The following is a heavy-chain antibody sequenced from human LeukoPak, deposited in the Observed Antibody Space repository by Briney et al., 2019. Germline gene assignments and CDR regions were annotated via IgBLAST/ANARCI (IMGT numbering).Heavy chain of an antibody. CDR3: ARDGDYDILTGYLNGDAFDI. J-gene: IGHJ3*02. V-gene: IGHV3-48*01. Sequence: GGSLRLSCAASGFTFSSHNMNWVRQAPGKGLEWVSYISSSSSTIYYADSVKGRFTISRDNAKNSLYLQMNSLRAEDTAVYYCARDGDYDILTGYLNGDAFDIWGQGTMVTVSS. CDR2: ISSSSSTI. D-gene: IGHD3-9*01. CDR1: GFTFSSHN.